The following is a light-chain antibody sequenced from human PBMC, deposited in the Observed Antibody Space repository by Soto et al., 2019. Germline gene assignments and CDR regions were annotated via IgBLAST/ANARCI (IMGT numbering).Light chain of an antibody. CDR1: QAVNTR. V-gene: IGKV3-11*01. Sequence: EIVLTQSPATLSSFPGDRVTLSCRASQAVNTRLAWYQHRPGQAPRLLIYLASNRAAGVPARFSGSGSGTDFTLTISSLEPEDFALYYCQQGTDWPPGTFGQGTKVDIK. CDR3: QQGTDWPPGT. CDR2: LAS. J-gene: IGKJ1*01.